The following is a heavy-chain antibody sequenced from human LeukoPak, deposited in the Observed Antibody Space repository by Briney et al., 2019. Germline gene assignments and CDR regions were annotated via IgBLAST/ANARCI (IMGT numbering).Heavy chain of an antibody. CDR3: AKCAIFGDYADDY. J-gene: IGHJ4*02. D-gene: IGHD3-10*01. CDR2: ISYDGSNK. V-gene: IGHV3-30*18. CDR1: GFTFSSYG. Sequence: GRSLRLSCAASGFTFSSYGMHWVRQAPGKGLEWVAVISYDGSNKYYADSVKGRFTISRDNSKNTLYLQMNSLRAEDTAVYCCAKCAIFGDYADDYWGQGTLVTVSS.